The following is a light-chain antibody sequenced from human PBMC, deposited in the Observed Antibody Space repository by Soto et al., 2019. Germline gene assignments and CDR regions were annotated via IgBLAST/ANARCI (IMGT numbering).Light chain of an antibody. J-gene: IGKJ5*01. CDR2: DAS. CDR1: QSVSSY. CDR3: QQRSNWPPDT. V-gene: IGKV3-11*01. Sequence: EIVLTQSPATLSLSPGERATLSCRASQSVSSYLAWYQQKPGQAPRLLIYDASNRATGIPARFSGSGYGTDFTLTISSLEPEDFAVSSCQQRSNWPPDTVGQGTRLEIK.